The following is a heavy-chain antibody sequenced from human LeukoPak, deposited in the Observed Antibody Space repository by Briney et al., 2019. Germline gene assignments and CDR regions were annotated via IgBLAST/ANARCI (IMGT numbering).Heavy chain of an antibody. D-gene: IGHD3-22*01. V-gene: IGHV3-66*01. CDR1: GFTFSSYW. CDR2: IYSGGST. Sequence: GGSLRLSCAASGFTFSSYWMSWVRQAPGKGLEWVSVIYSGGSTYYADSVKGRFTISRDNSKNTLYLQMNSLRAEDTAVYYCAREGSGYSFDYWGQGTLVTVSS. J-gene: IGHJ4*02. CDR3: AREGSGYSFDY.